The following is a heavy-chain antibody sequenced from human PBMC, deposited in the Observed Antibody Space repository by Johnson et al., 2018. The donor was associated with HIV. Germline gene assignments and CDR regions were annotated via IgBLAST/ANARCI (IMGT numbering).Heavy chain of an antibody. J-gene: IGHJ3*02. Sequence: QVQLVESGGGVVQPGRSLRLSCVASGFTFRSYGMHWVRQAPGEGLEWVAFVSYDGTNEFYADSVKGRFTVSRDSSKNTLFLQMNSLRAEDTAVYFCAKVHIAARWSDAFDIWGQGTMVTVSS. V-gene: IGHV3-30*18. CDR2: VSYDGTNE. CDR3: AKVHIAARWSDAFDI. CDR1: GFTFRSYG. D-gene: IGHD6-6*01.